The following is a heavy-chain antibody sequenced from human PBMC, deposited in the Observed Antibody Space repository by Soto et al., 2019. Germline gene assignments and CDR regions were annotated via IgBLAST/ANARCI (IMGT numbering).Heavy chain of an antibody. V-gene: IGHV4-31*03. CDR3: ARAVATSLM. J-gene: IGHJ4*02. Sequence: QVQLQESGPGLVKPSQTLSLTCTVSGGSISSGAYYWSWIRQHPAKGLEWIGYISYSGSTYYNPSLKSRITISVDTSKNQFSLKLSSVTAADTAVYYCARAVATSLMWGQGALVTVSS. CDR1: GGSISSGAYY. CDR2: ISYSGST.